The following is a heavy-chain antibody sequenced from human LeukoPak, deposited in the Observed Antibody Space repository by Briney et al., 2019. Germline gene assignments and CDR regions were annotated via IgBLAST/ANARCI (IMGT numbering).Heavy chain of an antibody. V-gene: IGHV1-46*04. J-gene: IGHJ5*02. CDR1: GYTFTSYD. CDR3: ARDNSVGDIAWWFDP. D-gene: IGHD3-10*01. Sequence: ASVKVSCKASGYTFTSYDINWVRQAPGQGLEWMGVINPTGSTTTYAKKLQGRVIMTRDTSTNTDYMKLSNLRSEDTAVYYCARDNSVGDIAWWFDPWGQGTLVTVSS. CDR2: INPTGSTT.